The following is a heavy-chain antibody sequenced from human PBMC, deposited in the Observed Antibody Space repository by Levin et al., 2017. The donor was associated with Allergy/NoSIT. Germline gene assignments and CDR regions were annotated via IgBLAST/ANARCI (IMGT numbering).Heavy chain of an antibody. D-gene: IGHD6-13*01. J-gene: IGHJ1*01. Sequence: GGSLRLSCAASGFTFSSYAMSWVRQAPGKGLEWVSAISGSGGSTYYADSVKGRFTISRDNSKNTLYLQMNSLRAEDTAVYYCAKDSRIAAAGTWYFQHWGQGTLVTGSS. CDR2: ISGSGGST. CDR3: AKDSRIAAAGTWYFQH. V-gene: IGHV3-23*01. CDR1: GFTFSSYA.